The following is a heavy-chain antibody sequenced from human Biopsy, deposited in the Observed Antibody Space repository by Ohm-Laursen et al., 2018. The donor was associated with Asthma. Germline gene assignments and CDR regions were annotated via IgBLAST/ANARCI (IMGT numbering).Heavy chain of an antibody. D-gene: IGHD2-21*02. Sequence: DTLSLTWTVSGGSINNFYWSWIRQPPGKGLESIGHVYYSGSTNYNPSLKSRVTISIDASKNQFSLKLTSVTAADTAVYYCARGVDRVTGLLDHFDSWGQGTLVTVSS. CDR2: VYYSGST. CDR1: GGSINNFY. V-gene: IGHV4-59*07. J-gene: IGHJ4*02. CDR3: ARGVDRVTGLLDHFDS.